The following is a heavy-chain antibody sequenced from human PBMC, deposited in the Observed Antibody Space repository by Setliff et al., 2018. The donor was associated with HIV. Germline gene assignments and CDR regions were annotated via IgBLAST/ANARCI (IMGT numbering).Heavy chain of an antibody. CDR2: IIPIFGSP. CDR3: ARDVYYYFYMDV. CDR1: GDTFSSYA. J-gene: IGHJ6*03. V-gene: IGHV1-69*06. Sequence: ASVKVSCKGSGDTFSSYAISWVRQAPGQGLEWMGRIIPIFGSPNYAQKFQGRVTITADKSTSTAYMELSSLRSEDTAVYYCARDVYYYFYMDVWGKGTTVTVSS.